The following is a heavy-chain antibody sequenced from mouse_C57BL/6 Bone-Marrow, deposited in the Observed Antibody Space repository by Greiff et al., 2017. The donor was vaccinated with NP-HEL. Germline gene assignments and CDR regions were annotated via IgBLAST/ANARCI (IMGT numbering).Heavy chain of an antibody. CDR1: GFTFSDYY. J-gene: IGHJ4*01. CDR3: ARDPLPMDY. CDR2: INYDGSST. V-gene: IGHV5-16*01. Sequence: EVMLVESEGGLVQPGRSMKLSCTASGFTFSDYYMAWVRQVPEKGLEWVANINYDGSSTYYLDSLKSRFIISRDNAKNILYLQMSSLKSEDTATYYCARDPLPMDYWGQGTSVTVSS.